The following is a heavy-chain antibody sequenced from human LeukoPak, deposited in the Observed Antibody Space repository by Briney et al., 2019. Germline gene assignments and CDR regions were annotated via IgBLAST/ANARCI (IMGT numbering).Heavy chain of an antibody. Sequence: PGGSLRLSCAASGFTFSSYAMSWVRQAPGKGLEWVSAISGSGGSTYYADSVKGRFTISRDNAKNSLYLQMNSLRAEDTAVYYCARSGGPYFDYWGQGTLVTVSS. D-gene: IGHD3-10*01. V-gene: IGHV3-23*01. CDR2: ISGSGGST. J-gene: IGHJ4*02. CDR1: GFTFSSYA. CDR3: ARSGGPYFDY.